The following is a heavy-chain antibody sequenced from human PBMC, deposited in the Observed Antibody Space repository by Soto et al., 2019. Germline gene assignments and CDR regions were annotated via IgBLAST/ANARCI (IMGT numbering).Heavy chain of an antibody. CDR2: INPSGGST. J-gene: IGHJ6*02. V-gene: IGHV1-46*01. Sequence: ASVKVSCKASGYTFTSYYMHWVRQAPVQGLEWMGIINPSGGSTSYAQKFQGRVTMTRDTSTSTVYMELSSLRSEDTAVYYCARWGITMVRGVIGNYGMDVWGQGTTVTVSS. CDR1: GYTFTSYY. CDR3: ARWGITMVRGVIGNYGMDV. D-gene: IGHD3-10*01.